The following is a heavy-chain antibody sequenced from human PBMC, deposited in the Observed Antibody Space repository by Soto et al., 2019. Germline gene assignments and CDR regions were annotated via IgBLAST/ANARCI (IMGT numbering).Heavy chain of an antibody. CDR3: ARNLLDLYSSSPGIDY. J-gene: IGHJ4*02. CDR2: ISWNSGSI. CDR1: GFTFDDYA. D-gene: IGHD6-6*01. Sequence: GGSLRLSCAASGFTFDDYAMHWVRQAPGKGLEWVSGISWNSGSIGYADSVKGRFTISRDNAKNSLYLQMNSLRAEDTALYYCARNLLDLYSSSPGIDYWGQGTLVTVS. V-gene: IGHV3-9*01.